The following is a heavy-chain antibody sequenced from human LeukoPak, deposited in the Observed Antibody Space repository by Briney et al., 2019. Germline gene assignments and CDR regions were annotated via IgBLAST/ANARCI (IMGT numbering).Heavy chain of an antibody. CDR2: IYHSGST. J-gene: IGHJ4*02. CDR3: AREVPYFDY. CDR1: GYSISSGYY. V-gene: IGHV4-38-2*02. Sequence: PSETLSLTCTVSGYSISSGYYWGWIRQPPGKGLEWIGSIYHSGSTYYNPSLKSRVTISVDTSKNQLSLKLSSVTAADTAVYYCAREVPYFDYWGQGTLVTVSS.